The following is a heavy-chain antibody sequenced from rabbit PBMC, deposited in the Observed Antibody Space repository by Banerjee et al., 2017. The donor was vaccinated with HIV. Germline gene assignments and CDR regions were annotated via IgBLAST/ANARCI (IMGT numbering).Heavy chain of an antibody. D-gene: IGHD6-1*01. CDR2: IDIFFGST. CDR3: ARELYAARADSSYANL. CDR1: GFDFSNYY. Sequence: QLEETGGGLVQPGGSLTLSCKASGFDFSNYYMSWVRQAPGKGLEWIGYIDIFFGSTYSGNWVNGRFTISSHNAQNTLYLQMNSLTAADTATYFCARELYAARADSSYANLWGPGTLVTVS. J-gene: IGHJ4*01. V-gene: IGHV1S7*01.